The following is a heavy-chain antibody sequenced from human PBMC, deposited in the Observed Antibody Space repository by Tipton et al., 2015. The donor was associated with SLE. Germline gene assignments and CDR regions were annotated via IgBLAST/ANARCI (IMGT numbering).Heavy chain of an antibody. D-gene: IGHD5-24*01. Sequence: GSLRLSCAASGFTFSRYEMNWVRQAPGKGLEWISYISTTGSTIYYADSVRGRFTVSRDNAKNSMYLQMNSLRAEDTAVYYCACLEMTLYYYMDVWGKGTTVTVSS. V-gene: IGHV3-48*03. J-gene: IGHJ6*03. CDR3: ACLEMTLYYYMDV. CDR1: GFTFSRYE. CDR2: ISTTGSTI.